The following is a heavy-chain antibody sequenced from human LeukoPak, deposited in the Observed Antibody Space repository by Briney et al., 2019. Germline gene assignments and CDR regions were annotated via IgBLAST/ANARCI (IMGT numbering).Heavy chain of an antibody. CDR3: AKGEYVWGSYRPTTPFDY. V-gene: IGHV3-30-3*01. CDR1: GFTFSSYA. Sequence: GGSLRLSCAASGFTFSSYAMHWVRQAPGKGLEWVAVISYDGSNKYYADSVKGRFTISRDNSQNTLYLQMNSLRAEDTAVYYCAKGEYVWGSYRPTTPFDYWGQGTLVTVSS. CDR2: ISYDGSNK. D-gene: IGHD3-16*02. J-gene: IGHJ4*02.